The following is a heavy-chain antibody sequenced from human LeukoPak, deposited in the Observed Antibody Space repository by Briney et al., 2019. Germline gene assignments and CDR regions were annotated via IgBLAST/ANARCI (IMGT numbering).Heavy chain of an antibody. V-gene: IGHV1-8*03. CDR3: ARWQYSSSWYPSFDAFDI. Sequence: ASVKVSCKASGYTFTSYDINWVRQATGQGLEWMGWMNPNSGNTGYAQKFQGRVTITRNTSISTAYMELSSLRSEDTAVYYCARWQYSSSWYPSFDAFDIWGQGTMVTVSS. J-gene: IGHJ3*02. CDR2: MNPNSGNT. D-gene: IGHD6-13*01. CDR1: GYTFTSYD.